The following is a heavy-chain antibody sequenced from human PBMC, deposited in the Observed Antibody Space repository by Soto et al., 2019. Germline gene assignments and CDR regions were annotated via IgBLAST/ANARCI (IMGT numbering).Heavy chain of an antibody. CDR3: ARCPVRGAFDI. D-gene: IGHD3-10*02. CDR1: GYTFTRYY. CDR2: INPSGGST. V-gene: IGHV1-46*01. Sequence: QVPLVPSGAEVTKPGASVKVSCTASGYTFTRYYLHWVRQAPGQGLVWMGLINPSGGSTTYAQKGQGRVTKTSDTATSTVSMEPSSLRSEDTAVYCCARCPVRGAFDIGGQGTMVAVSS. J-gene: IGHJ3*02.